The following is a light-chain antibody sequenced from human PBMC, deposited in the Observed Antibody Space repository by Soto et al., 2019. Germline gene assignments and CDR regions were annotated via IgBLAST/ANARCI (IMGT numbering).Light chain of an antibody. Sequence: EIGLTQSPAILSLSPGEKATLSCRASQSVSGSLGWYQQKPGQAPRLIIYDASVRATGIPARFSGSGSGTDFTLTISSLEPEDFAVYYCQEGTYWPAFGGGTKVDIK. CDR2: DAS. CDR1: QSVSGS. J-gene: IGKJ4*01. CDR3: QEGTYWPA. V-gene: IGKV3-11*01.